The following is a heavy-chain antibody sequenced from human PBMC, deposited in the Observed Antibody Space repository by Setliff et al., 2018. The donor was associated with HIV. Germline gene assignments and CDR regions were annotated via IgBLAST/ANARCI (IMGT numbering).Heavy chain of an antibody. D-gene: IGHD1-1*01. J-gene: IGHJ4*02. CDR2: IFSNVTT. V-gene: IGHV4-4*09. CDR3: ARRKLSKGGAFDY. CDR1: GDSIDGFY. Sequence: SETLSLTCSVSGDSIDGFYWSWIRQPPGQGLERIGYIFSNVTTNYSPSLKSRVTMSIDRSKSQFLLNLTAVNASDTAIYYCARRKLSKGGAFDYWGQGALVTVSS.